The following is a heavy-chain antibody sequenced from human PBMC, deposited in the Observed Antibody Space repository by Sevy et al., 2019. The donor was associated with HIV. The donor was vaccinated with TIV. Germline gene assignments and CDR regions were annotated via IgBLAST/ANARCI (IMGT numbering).Heavy chain of an antibody. CDR2: ISYDGSNK. Sequence: GGSLRLSCAASGFTFSSYAMHWVRQAPGKGLEWVAVISYDGSNKYYADSVKGRFTISRDNSKNTLYLQMNSLRAEDTAAYYCARAHTTIIAFDIWGQGTMVTVSS. V-gene: IGHV3-30*04. CDR3: ARAHTTIIAFDI. CDR1: GFTFSSYA. D-gene: IGHD3-22*01. J-gene: IGHJ3*02.